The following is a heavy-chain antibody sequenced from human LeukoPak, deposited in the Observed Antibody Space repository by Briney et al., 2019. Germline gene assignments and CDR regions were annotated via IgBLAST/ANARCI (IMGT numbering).Heavy chain of an antibody. D-gene: IGHD6-19*01. CDR2: IYSGGNT. CDR1: GFTVSSNY. V-gene: IGHV3-66*01. J-gene: IGHJ3*02. CDR3: ARYLTGWSSAFDI. Sequence: PGGSLRLSCAASGFTVSSNYMSWVRQAPRKGLEWVSVIYSGGNTYYADSVKGRFTISRDNPKNTLYLQMNGLRAEDTALYYCARYLTGWSSAFDIWGQGTMVTVSS.